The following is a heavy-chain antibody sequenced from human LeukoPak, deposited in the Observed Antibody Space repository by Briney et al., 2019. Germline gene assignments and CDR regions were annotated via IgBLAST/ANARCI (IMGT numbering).Heavy chain of an antibody. CDR2: ISVYNGNT. CDR1: GYSFTSYG. J-gene: IGHJ3*02. V-gene: IGHV1-18*01. CDR3: ATYGRAAGAFDI. D-gene: IGHD4-17*01. Sequence: ASVKVSCKASGYSFTSYGISWVRQAPGQGLEWMGWISVYNGNTNYAQKLQGRVTMTTDTSTSTAYMELSSLRSEDTAVYYCATYGRAAGAFDIWGQGTMVTVSS.